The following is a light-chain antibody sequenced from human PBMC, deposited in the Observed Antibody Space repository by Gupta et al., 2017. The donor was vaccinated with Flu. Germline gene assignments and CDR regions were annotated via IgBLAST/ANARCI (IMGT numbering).Light chain of an antibody. Sequence: SAMPQPASVSGSPGQSLAISCTGTTSDVGANNYVSWYQQHPGKAPKVMIYGVNNRPSGVSDRFSGSKSGNTASLTISGLQAEDEADYYCSSYRSSSTSFFFGTGTKVTVL. CDR1: TSDVGANNY. CDR3: SSYRSSSTSFF. V-gene: IGLV2-14*01. J-gene: IGLJ1*01. CDR2: GVN.